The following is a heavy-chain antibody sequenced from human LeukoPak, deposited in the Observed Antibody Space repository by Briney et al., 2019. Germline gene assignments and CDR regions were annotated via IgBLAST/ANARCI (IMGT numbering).Heavy chain of an antibody. CDR3: AREGDYYDSSGYFKAFDI. CDR2: IYSGGST. V-gene: IGHV3-53*01. CDR1: GFTVSSIY. J-gene: IGHJ3*02. D-gene: IGHD3-22*01. Sequence: TGGSLRLSCAASGFTVSSIYMSWVRQAPGKGLEWVSVIYSGGSTYYADSVKGRFTISRDNSKNTLYLQMNSLRAEDTAVYYCAREGDYYDSSGYFKAFDIWGQGTMVTVSS.